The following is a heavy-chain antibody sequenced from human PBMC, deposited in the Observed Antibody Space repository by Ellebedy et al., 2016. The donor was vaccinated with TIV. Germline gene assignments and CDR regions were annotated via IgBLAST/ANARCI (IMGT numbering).Heavy chain of an antibody. J-gene: IGHJ4*02. D-gene: IGHD6-13*01. CDR1: GGPISSSNW. CDR2: IYHSGST. Sequence: MPSETLSLTCAVSGGPISSSNWWSWVRQPPGKGLEWIGEIYHSGSTYYNPSLKSRVTISVDTSKNQFSLKLSSVTAADTAVYYCAVQQQLVHSVDYWGQGTLVTVSS. V-gene: IGHV4-4*02. CDR3: AVQQQLVHSVDY.